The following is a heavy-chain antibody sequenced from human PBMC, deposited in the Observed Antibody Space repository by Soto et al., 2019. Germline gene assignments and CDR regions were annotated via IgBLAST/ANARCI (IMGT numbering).Heavy chain of an antibody. CDR2: IWYDGSNK. J-gene: IGHJ4*02. V-gene: IGHV3-33*01. CDR3: ARDFRYCSSTSCYAPDY. CDR1: GFTFSSYG. D-gene: IGHD2-2*01. Sequence: GGSLRLSCAASGFTFSSYGMHWVRQAPGKGLEWVAVIWYDGSNKYYADSVKGRFTISRDNSKNTLYLQMNSLRAEDTAVYYCARDFRYCSSTSCYAPDYWGQGTLVTVSS.